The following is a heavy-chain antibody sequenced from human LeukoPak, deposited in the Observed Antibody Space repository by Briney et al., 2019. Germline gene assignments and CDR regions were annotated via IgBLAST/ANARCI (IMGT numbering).Heavy chain of an antibody. D-gene: IGHD3-10*01. V-gene: IGHV3-48*01. CDR1: GFTFSSFS. Sequence: LGGSLRLSCAASGFTFSSFSMNWVRQAPGKGLEWVSYISSTSSTIYYADSVKGRFTISRDNAKNSLYLQMNSLRVEDTATYYCAKVAHYYYGSESYYFFEHWGQGTPVTASS. CDR2: ISSTSSTI. J-gene: IGHJ4*02. CDR3: AKVAHYYYGSESYYFFEH.